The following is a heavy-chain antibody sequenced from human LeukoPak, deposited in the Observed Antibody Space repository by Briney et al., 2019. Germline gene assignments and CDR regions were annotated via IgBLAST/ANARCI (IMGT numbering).Heavy chain of an antibody. CDR3: ARRGKSSGCLDY. CDR1: GYTFTGYY. V-gene: IGHV1-2*06. J-gene: IGHJ4*02. CDR2: INPNSGGT. Sequence: ASVKVSCKASGYTFTGYYMHWVRQAPGQGLEWMGRINPNSGGTNYAQKFRGRVTMTRDTSISTAYMELSRLRSDDTAVYYCARRGKSSGCLDYWGQGTLVTVSS. D-gene: IGHD3-22*01.